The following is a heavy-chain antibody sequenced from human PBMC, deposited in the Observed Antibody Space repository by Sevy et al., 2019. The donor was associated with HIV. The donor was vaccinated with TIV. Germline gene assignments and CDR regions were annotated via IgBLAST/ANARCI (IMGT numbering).Heavy chain of an antibody. D-gene: IGHD7-27*01. CDR1: GFTFINYA. Sequence: GGSLRLSCAASGFTFINYAMYWVRQTPGKGLEWVSVISDSGGNTYYAHSVKGRFTISRDNSENTLYLQMNSLRAGDTAVYYCAKAGGSTGGSFDYWGQGTLVTVSS. J-gene: IGHJ4*02. CDR3: AKAGGSTGGSFDY. V-gene: IGHV3-23*01. CDR2: ISDSGGNT.